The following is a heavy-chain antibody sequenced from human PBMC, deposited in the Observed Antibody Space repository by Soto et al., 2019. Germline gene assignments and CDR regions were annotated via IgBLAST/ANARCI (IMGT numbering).Heavy chain of an antibody. D-gene: IGHD6-19*01. CDR1: GFTFSRYA. V-gene: IGHV3-23*01. Sequence: GGSLRLSCAASGFTFSRYAMSLVRQAPGKGLEWVSAISGSGGSTYYADSVKGRFTISRDNSKNTLYLQMNSLRAEDTAVYYCASSKSSGWYWRYYGMDVWGQGTTVTVSS. CDR3: ASSKSSGWYWRYYGMDV. CDR2: ISGSGGST. J-gene: IGHJ6*02.